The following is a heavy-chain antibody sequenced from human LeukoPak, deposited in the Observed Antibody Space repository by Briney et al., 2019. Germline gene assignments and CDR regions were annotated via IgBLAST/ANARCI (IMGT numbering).Heavy chain of an antibody. CDR1: GGSISSGGYY. Sequence: SETLSLTCTVSGGSISSGGYYWSWIRQHPGKGLEWIGYIYYSGSTYYNPSLKSRVTISVDTSKNQFSLKLSSVTAADTAVYYCARLKGPMYYYGSGSYYNVGWFDPWGQGTLVTVSS. CDR3: ARLKGPMYYYGSGSYYNVGWFDP. CDR2: IYYSGST. V-gene: IGHV4-31*03. D-gene: IGHD3-10*01. J-gene: IGHJ5*02.